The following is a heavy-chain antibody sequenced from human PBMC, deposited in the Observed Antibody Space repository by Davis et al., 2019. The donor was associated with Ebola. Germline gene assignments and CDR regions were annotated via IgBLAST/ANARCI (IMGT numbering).Heavy chain of an antibody. CDR1: GGSFSGYY. Sequence: SETLSLTCDVFGGSFSGYYWSWIRQPPGKGLEWIGSIYYSGSTYYNPSLKSRVTISVDTSKNQFSLKLSSVTAADTAVYYCARSYDSIAFDIWGQGTMVTVSS. CDR3: ARSYDSIAFDI. CDR2: IYYSGST. D-gene: IGHD3-22*01. J-gene: IGHJ3*02. V-gene: IGHV4-34*01.